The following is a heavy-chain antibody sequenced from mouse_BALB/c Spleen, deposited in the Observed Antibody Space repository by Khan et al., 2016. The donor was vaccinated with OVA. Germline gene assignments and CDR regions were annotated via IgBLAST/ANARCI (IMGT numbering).Heavy chain of an antibody. D-gene: IGHD4-1*01. CDR1: GFTFSSYS. Sequence: EVELVESGGDLVKPGGSLKLSCPASGFTFSSYSISWVRQTPDKRLEWVTTISSVGDSTSYQDSVKGRFTISRKNAKTTLYLQRSSLKSDETAMYYCASHLTGWFVYWGQGTLVTVSA. CDR3: ASHLTGWFVY. V-gene: IGHV5-6*01. J-gene: IGHJ3*01. CDR2: ISSVGDST.